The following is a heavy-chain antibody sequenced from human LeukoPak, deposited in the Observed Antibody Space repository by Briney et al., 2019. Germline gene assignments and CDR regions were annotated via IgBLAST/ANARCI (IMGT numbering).Heavy chain of an antibody. CDR1: GYTFTSYD. D-gene: IGHD3-22*01. Sequence: ASVKVSCKASGYTFTSYDINWVRQATGQGLEWMGWMNPNSGNTGYAQEFQGRVTITTDESTSTAYMELSSLRSEDTAVYYCAIISGYYDSSGYYHTYDYWGQGTLVTVSS. J-gene: IGHJ4*02. V-gene: IGHV1-8*03. CDR3: AIISGYYDSSGYYHTYDY. CDR2: MNPNSGNT.